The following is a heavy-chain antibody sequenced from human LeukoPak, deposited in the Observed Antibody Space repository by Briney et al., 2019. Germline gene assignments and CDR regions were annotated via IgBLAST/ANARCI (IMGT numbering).Heavy chain of an antibody. D-gene: IGHD2-2*01. Sequence: ASVKVSCKASGYTFTDYYLHWVRQAPGQGFEWMGWINPNSGDTNYAQKFPGRVTMTRDTSISTAHMEMSRLRSDDTAVYYCARANFLYCSSTTCLFDYWGQGTLVTVSS. J-gene: IGHJ4*02. CDR1: GYTFTDYY. CDR2: INPNSGDT. V-gene: IGHV1-2*02. CDR3: ARANFLYCSSTTCLFDY.